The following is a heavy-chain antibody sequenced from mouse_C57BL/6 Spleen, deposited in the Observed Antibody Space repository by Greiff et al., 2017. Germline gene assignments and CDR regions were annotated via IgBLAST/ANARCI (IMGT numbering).Heavy chain of an antibody. Sequence: DVKLVESEGGLVQPGSSMKLSCTASGFTFSDYYMAWVRQVPEKGLEWVANINYDGSSTYYLDSLKSRFIISRDNAKNILYLQMSSLKSEDTATYYCAREGLLLYFDYWGQGTTLTVSS. V-gene: IGHV5-16*01. CDR2: INYDGSST. CDR1: GFTFSDYY. CDR3: AREGLLLYFDY. J-gene: IGHJ2*01. D-gene: IGHD2-3*01.